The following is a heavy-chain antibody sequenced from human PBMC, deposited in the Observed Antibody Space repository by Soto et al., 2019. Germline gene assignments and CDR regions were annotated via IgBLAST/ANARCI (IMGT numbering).Heavy chain of an antibody. CDR2: IYYSGST. Sequence: SETLSLTCTVSGGSISSYYWSWIRQPPGKGLEWIGYIYYSGSTNYNPSLKSRVTISVDTSKNQFSLKLGSGTAADTAVYYCARHRGSSGWCDPWGQGTLVTVSS. J-gene: IGHJ5*02. D-gene: IGHD6-6*01. V-gene: IGHV4-59*08. CDR1: GGSISSYY. CDR3: ARHRGSSGWCDP.